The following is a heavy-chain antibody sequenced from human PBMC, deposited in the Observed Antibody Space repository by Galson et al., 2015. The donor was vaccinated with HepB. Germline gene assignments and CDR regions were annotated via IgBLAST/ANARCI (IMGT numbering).Heavy chain of an antibody. D-gene: IGHD3-9*01. J-gene: IGHJ4*02. CDR3: AKTRTEGTMGLRYFDWFIFDY. V-gene: IGHV3-23*01. CDR1: GFTFSTYA. Sequence: SLRLSCAASGFTFSTYAMTWVRQAPGKGLEWVSALSSSGGSTYYADSVKGRFIISRDNPKNTLYLQINSLRAEDTAVYYCAKTRTEGTMGLRYFDWFIFDYWGQGTLVTVSS. CDR2: LSSSGGST.